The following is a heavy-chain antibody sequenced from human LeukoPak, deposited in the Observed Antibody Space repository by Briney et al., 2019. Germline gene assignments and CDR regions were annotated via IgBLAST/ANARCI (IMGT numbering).Heavy chain of an antibody. CDR1: GFTFSSYG. V-gene: IGHV3-30*02. Sequence: GGSLRLSCAASGFTFSSYGMHWVRQAPGKGLEWVAVIWYGGSNKYYADSVKGRFTISRDNSKNTLYLQMNSLRAEDTAVYYCAKGGGPPAAGTHYYYYYYMDVWGKGTTVTVSS. D-gene: IGHD6-13*01. CDR3: AKGGGPPAAGTHYYYYYYMDV. CDR2: IWYGGSNK. J-gene: IGHJ6*03.